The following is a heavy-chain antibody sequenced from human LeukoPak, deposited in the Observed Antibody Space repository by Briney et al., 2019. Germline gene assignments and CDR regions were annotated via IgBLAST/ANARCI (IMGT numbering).Heavy chain of an antibody. CDR1: GFTFSSYW. D-gene: IGHD6-13*01. Sequence: TGGSLRLSCAASGFTFSSYWMIWVRQAPGRGLEWVANIKQDGSQKNYVDSVKGRFTISRDNAKSSLYLQMNSLTAEDTAVYFCATVSAAGTGFSDHWGQGTLVTVSS. J-gene: IGHJ4*02. CDR2: IKQDGSQK. CDR3: ATVSAAGTGFSDH. V-gene: IGHV3-7*05.